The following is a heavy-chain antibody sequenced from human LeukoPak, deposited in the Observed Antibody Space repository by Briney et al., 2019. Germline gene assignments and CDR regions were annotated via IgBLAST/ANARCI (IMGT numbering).Heavy chain of an antibody. CDR2: IRSHGTDK. Sequence: GGSLRLSCAASGFTFSSYGMHWVRQAPGRGLEWVAFIRSHGTDKFYTESVKGRFTISRDNSRNTLSLQMNSLRAEDTAVYYCAKEPDRSNWFRGFFDYWGQGTLVTVSS. CDR1: GFTFSSYG. V-gene: IGHV3-30*02. D-gene: IGHD6-13*01. J-gene: IGHJ4*02. CDR3: AKEPDRSNWFRGFFDY.